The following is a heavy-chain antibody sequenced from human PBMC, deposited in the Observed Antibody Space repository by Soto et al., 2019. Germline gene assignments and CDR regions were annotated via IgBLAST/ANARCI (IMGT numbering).Heavy chain of an antibody. CDR2: ISPSGATI. Sequence: GESLKISCAVSGFSLTSCSMTWVRQVPGKGLEWVSYISPSGATIHYADSVRGRFTISRDHATNSLYLQMNSLRDDDTAIYYCVRDLGQQAYSFEYWGQGTVVTVSS. CDR1: GFSLTSCS. J-gene: IGHJ4*02. CDR3: VRDLGQQAYSFEY. V-gene: IGHV3-48*02. D-gene: IGHD6-13*01.